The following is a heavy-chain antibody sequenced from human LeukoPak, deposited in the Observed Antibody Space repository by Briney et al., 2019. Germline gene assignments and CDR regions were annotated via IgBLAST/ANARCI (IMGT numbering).Heavy chain of an antibody. CDR3: ARIDGSSSSWLPDY. Sequence: GGSLRLSCAASGFTFDDYGMSWVRQAPGKGLEWVSGINWNGGSTGYADSVKGRFTISRDNARHSLYLQMNSLRAEDTAVYYCARIDGSSSSWLPDYWGQGTLVSVSS. CDR2: INWNGGST. CDR1: GFTFDDYG. J-gene: IGHJ4*02. D-gene: IGHD6-13*01. V-gene: IGHV3-20*04.